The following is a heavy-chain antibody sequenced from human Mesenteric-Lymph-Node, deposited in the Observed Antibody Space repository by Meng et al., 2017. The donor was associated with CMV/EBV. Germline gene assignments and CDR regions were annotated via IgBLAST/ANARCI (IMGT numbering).Heavy chain of an antibody. CDR3: TSPLCSTSCQSPYYYGMDV. CDR2: IRSKAYGGTT. Sequence: GESLKISCTASGFTFGDYAMSWVRQAPGKGLEWVGFIRSKAYGGTTEYAASVKGRFTISRDDSKSIAYLQMNSLKTEDTAVYYCTSPLCSTSCQSPYYYGMDVWGQGTTVTVSS. J-gene: IGHJ6*02. CDR1: GFTFGDYA. D-gene: IGHD2-2*01. V-gene: IGHV3-49*04.